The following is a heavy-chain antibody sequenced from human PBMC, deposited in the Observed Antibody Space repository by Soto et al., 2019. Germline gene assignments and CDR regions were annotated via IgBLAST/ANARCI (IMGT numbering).Heavy chain of an antibody. J-gene: IGHJ6*02. D-gene: IGHD4-17*01. Sequence: SVKVSCKASGGTFSSYAISWVRQAPGQGIEWMGGIIPIFGTANYAQKFQGRVTITADESTSTAYMELSSLRSEDTAVYYCAGTSDYGDPRRGMDVWGQGTTVTVS. CDR3: AGTSDYGDPRRGMDV. V-gene: IGHV1-69*13. CDR2: IIPIFGTA. CDR1: GGTFSSYA.